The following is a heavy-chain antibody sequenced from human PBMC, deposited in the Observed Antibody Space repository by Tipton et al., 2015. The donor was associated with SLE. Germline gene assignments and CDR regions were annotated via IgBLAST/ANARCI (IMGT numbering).Heavy chain of an antibody. CDR2: MNPNSGYT. J-gene: IGHJ4*02. Sequence: QSGAEVKKPGASVKVSCKASGYTFTNYDINWVRQATGQGLEWMEWMNPNSGYTGYAQKFQGRVTMTRNTSISTAYMELSSLKSEDTAVYYCAREAAAMASDYWGQGTLVTVSS. CDR3: AREAAAMASDY. D-gene: IGHD2-2*01. V-gene: IGHV1-8*01. CDR1: GYTFTNYD.